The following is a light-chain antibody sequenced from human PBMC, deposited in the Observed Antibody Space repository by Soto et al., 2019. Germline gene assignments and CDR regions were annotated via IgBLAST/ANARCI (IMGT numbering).Light chain of an antibody. V-gene: IGKV3-20*01. CDR1: QSVSSTC. CDR2: DAS. Sequence: EIVLTQSPGTLSLSPGERATLSCRASQSVSSTCLAWYQQKPGQSPRLLIYDASRRATGIPDRFSGSGSGTDFTLTISRLETKDFAVYYCQQYDTSPLTFGPGTKVDVK. CDR3: QQYDTSPLT. J-gene: IGKJ3*01.